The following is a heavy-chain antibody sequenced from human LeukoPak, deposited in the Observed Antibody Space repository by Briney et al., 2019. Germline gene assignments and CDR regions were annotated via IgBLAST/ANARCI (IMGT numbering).Heavy chain of an antibody. D-gene: IGHD3-22*01. J-gene: IGHJ4*02. V-gene: IGHV1-24*01. CDR3: ARDSTFGYYYDSSGYYFDY. CDR2: FDPEDGET. Sequence: ASVKVSCKVSGYTLTELSMHWVRQAPGKGLEWMGGFDPEDGETIYAQKFQGRVTMTEDTSTDTVYMELSSLRSEDTAVYYCARDSTFGYYYDSSGYYFDYWGQGTLVTVSS. CDR1: GYTLTELS.